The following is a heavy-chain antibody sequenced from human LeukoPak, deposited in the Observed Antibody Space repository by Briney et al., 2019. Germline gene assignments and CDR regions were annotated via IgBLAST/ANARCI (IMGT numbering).Heavy chain of an antibody. V-gene: IGHV1-2*02. CDR3: ARALRYFDWLYDY. D-gene: IGHD3-9*01. CDR1: GYTFTGYY. Sequence: ASVKVSCKASGYTFTGYYMHWVRQAPGQGLEWMGWINPNSGGTNYVQKFQGRVTMTRDTSISTAYMELSRLRSDDTAVYYCARALRYFDWLYDYWGQGTLVTVSS. J-gene: IGHJ4*02. CDR2: INPNSGGT.